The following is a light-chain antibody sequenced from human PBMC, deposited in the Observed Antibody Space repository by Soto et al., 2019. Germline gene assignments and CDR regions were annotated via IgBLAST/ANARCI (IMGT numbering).Light chain of an antibody. CDR1: QSFSSY. V-gene: IGKV3-11*01. CDR2: DAS. Sequence: EIVLTQSPATLSLSPGERATLSCRASQSFSSYLAWYQQKPGQAPRLLIYDASNRATGIPARFSGSGSGTDFTLTISSLEPEDFAVYYCQQRSNWPPTWTFGQGTKVDI. CDR3: QQRSNWPPTWT. J-gene: IGKJ1*01.